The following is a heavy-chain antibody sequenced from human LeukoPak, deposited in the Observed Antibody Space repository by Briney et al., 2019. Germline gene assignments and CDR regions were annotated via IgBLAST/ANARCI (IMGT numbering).Heavy chain of an antibody. D-gene: IGHD3-22*01. CDR1: GGTFSSYA. Sequence: ASVKVSCKASGGTFSSYAISWVRQAPGQGLEWMGGIIPIFGTANYAQKFQGRVTITADESTSTAYMEPSSLRSEDTAVYYCARDDSSGYYYSSINYYYYGMDVWGQGTTVTVSS. J-gene: IGHJ6*02. CDR2: IIPIFGTA. CDR3: ARDDSSGYYYSSINYYYYGMDV. V-gene: IGHV1-69*13.